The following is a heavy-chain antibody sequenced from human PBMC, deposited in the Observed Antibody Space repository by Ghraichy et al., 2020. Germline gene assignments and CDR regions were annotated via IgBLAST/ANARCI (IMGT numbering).Heavy chain of an antibody. J-gene: IGHJ2*01. V-gene: IGHV3-21*01. CDR2: ISSSSSYI. CDR3: ARDLTHAYIVVVPAALYWYFDL. Sequence: GGSLRLSCAASGFTFSSYSMNWVRQAPGKGLEWVSSISSSSSYIYYADSVKGRFTISRDNAKNSLYLQMNSLRAEDTAVYYCARDLTHAYIVVVPAALYWYFDLWGRGTLVTVSS. CDR1: GFTFSSYS. D-gene: IGHD2-2*01.